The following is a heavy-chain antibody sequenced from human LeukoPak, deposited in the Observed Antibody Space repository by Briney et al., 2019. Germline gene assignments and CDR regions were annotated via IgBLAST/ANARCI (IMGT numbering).Heavy chain of an antibody. D-gene: IGHD5-18*01. CDR1: GGSISSGSYY. Sequence: PSETLSLTCTVSGGSISSGSYYWSWIRQPAGKGLEWIGRIYTSGSTNYNPSLKSRVTLSVDTSKNQFSLKLSSVTAADTAVYYCARDPVYSYGFDPWGQGTLVTVSS. CDR3: ARDPVYSYGFDP. J-gene: IGHJ5*02. V-gene: IGHV4-61*02. CDR2: IYTSGST.